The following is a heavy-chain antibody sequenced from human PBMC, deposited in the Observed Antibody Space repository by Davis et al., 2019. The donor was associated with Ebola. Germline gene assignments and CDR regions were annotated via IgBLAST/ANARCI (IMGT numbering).Heavy chain of an antibody. CDR2: INPNSGGT. D-gene: IGHD2-15*01. Sequence: ASVKVSCKVSGYTLTDLSVHWVRQAPGKGLEWMGRINPNSGGTNYAQKFQSRVTMTRDTSISTAYMELSRLGSDDTAVYYCALPSGSYCSGGSCYSRPDDYWGQGTLVTVSS. V-gene: IGHV1-2*06. CDR1: GYTLTDLS. CDR3: ALPSGSYCSGGSCYSRPDDY. J-gene: IGHJ4*02.